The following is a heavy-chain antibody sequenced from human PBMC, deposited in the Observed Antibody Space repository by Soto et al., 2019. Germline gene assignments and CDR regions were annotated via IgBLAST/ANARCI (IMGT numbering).Heavy chain of an antibody. D-gene: IGHD5-12*01. J-gene: IGHJ6*02. V-gene: IGHV4-39*01. CDR1: GGSISSSSYY. CDR3: AIRYSGYDYSYYYYGMDV. Sequence: ETLSLTCTVSGGSISSSSYYWGWIRQPPGKWLEWIGSIYYSGSTYYNPSLKSRVTISVDTSKNQFSLKLSSVTAADTAVYYCAIRYSGYDYSYYYYGMDVWGQGTTVT. CDR2: IYYSGST.